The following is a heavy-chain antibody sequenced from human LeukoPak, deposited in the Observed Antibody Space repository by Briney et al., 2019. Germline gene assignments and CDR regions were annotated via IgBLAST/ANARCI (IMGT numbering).Heavy chain of an antibody. D-gene: IGHD1-7*01. CDR3: ARRKTSNWNYGDCDY. CDR2: INPNSGGT. J-gene: IGHJ4*02. CDR1: GYTFTSYY. V-gene: IGHV1-2*02. Sequence: ASVKVSCKASGYTFTSYYLHWVRQAPGQGLEWMGWINPNSGGTNYAQKFQGRVTMTRDTSISTAYMELSRLRSDDTAVYYCARRKTSNWNYGDCDYWGQGTLVTVSS.